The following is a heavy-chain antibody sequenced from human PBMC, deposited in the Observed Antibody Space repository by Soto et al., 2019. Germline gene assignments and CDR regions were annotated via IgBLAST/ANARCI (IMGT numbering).Heavy chain of an antibody. D-gene: IGHD6-19*01. J-gene: IGHJ6*03. CDR1: GYTFTSYA. Sequence: QVQLVQSGAEVKKPGASVKVSCKASGYTFTSYAMHWVRQAPGQRLEWMGWINAGNGNTKYSQKFQGRVTITRDTSASTAYMELSSLGSEDTAVYYCARDGYSSGWYGYYYYYYMDVWGKGTTVTVSS. CDR3: ARDGYSSGWYGYYYYYYMDV. CDR2: INAGNGNT. V-gene: IGHV1-3*01.